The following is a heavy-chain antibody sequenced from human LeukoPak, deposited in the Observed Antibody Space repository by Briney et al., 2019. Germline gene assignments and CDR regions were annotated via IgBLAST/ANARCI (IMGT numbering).Heavy chain of an antibody. J-gene: IGHJ6*03. Sequence: ASVKVSCKASGYTFTSYDINWVRQATGQGLEWMGWMNPNSGNTGYAQKFQGRVTITRNTSISTAYMELSSLRSEDTAVYYCARGDDSNYYYYYMDVWGKGTTVTVSS. CDR3: ARGDDSNYYYYYMDV. D-gene: IGHD4-11*01. V-gene: IGHV1-8*03. CDR1: GYTFTSYD. CDR2: MNPNSGNT.